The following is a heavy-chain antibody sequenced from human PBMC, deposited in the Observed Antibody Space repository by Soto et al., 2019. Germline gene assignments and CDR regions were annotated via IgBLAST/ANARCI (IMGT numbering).Heavy chain of an antibody. V-gene: IGHV4-34*01. CDR3: ARGAPYYYDSSGYIGY. CDR2: INHSGST. Sequence: KPSETLSLTCAVYGGSFSGYYWSWIRQPPGKGLEWIGEINHSGSTNYNPSLKSRVTISVDTSKNQFSLKLSSVTAADTAVYYCARGAPYYYDSSGYIGYWGQGTLVTVSS. J-gene: IGHJ4*02. CDR1: GGSFSGYY. D-gene: IGHD3-22*01.